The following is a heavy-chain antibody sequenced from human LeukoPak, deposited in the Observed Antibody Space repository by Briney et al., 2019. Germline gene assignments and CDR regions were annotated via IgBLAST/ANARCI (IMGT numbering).Heavy chain of an antibody. V-gene: IGHV3-7*03. CDR2: IKEDGSRR. J-gene: IGHJ4*02. CDR3: ATPLDYYDSSGYHQGGD. CDR1: GFTFSRYW. D-gene: IGHD3-22*01. Sequence: GGSLRLSCTTSGFTFSRYWMTWVRQAPGKGLEWVANIKEDGSRRNYVDSVKARFTTSRDKAKNSLYLQMNSLRAEDTAVYYCATPLDYYDSSGYHQGGDWGQGTLVTVSS.